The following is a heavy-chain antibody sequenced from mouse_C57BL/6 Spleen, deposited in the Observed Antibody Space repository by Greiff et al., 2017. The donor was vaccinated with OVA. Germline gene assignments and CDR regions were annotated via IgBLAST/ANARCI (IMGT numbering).Heavy chain of an antibody. CDR3: ARSLLGDAMDY. CDR1: GYTFTSYW. CDR2: IDPSDSYT. D-gene: IGHD2-1*01. Sequence: QVHVKQPGAELVMPGASVKLSCKASGYTFTSYWMHWVKQRPGQGLEWIGEIDPSDSYTNYNQKFKGKSTLTVDKSSSTAYMQLSSLTSEDSAVYYCARSLLGDAMDYWGQGTSVTVSS. J-gene: IGHJ4*01. V-gene: IGHV1-69*01.